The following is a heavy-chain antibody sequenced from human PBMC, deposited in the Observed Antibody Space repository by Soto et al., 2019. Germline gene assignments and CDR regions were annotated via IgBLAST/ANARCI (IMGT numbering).Heavy chain of an antibody. CDR2: IDWDDDK. Sequence: SGPTLVNPTQTLTLTCTFSGFSLSTSGVCVSWIRQPPGKALEWLALIDWDDDKYYSTSLKTRLTISKDTSKNQVVLTMTNMDPVDTATYYCARTMVRGVIPLYFDYWGQGTLVTVSS. CDR3: ARTMVRGVIPLYFDY. D-gene: IGHD3-10*01. J-gene: IGHJ4*02. V-gene: IGHV2-70*01. CDR1: GFSLSTSGVC.